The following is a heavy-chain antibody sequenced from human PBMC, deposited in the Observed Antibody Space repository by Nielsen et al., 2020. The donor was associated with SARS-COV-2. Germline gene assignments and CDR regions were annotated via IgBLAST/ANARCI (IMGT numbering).Heavy chain of an antibody. CDR3: ARGPGYSYGLGYFDY. CDR2: ISSSSSYI. Sequence: GESLKISCAASGFTFSSYSMNWVRQAPGKGLEWVSSISSSSSYIYYADSVKGRFTISRDNAKNSLYLQMNSLRAEDTAVYYCARGPGYSYGLGYFDYWGQGTLVTVSS. CDR1: GFTFSSYS. V-gene: IGHV3-21*01. D-gene: IGHD5-18*01. J-gene: IGHJ4*02.